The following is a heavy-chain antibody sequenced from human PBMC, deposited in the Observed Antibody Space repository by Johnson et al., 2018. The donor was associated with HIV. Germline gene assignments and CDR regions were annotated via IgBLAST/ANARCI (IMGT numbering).Heavy chain of an antibody. CDR3: ATIWRNEGRHSFDV. V-gene: IGHV3-30*14. Sequence: QVQLVESGGGLVQPGRSLRLSCAASGFTFDDYAMHWVRQAPGKGLEWVAVISYDGTIYYADSVRGRFTISRNNAKNSLYLQMNSLRAEDTAVYFCATIWRNEGRHSFDVWGQGTMVAVS. CDR1: GFTFDDYA. D-gene: IGHD1-1*01. CDR2: ISYDGTI. J-gene: IGHJ3*01.